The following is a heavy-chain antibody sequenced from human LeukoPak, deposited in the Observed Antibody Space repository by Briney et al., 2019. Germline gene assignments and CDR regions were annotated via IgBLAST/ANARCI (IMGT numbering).Heavy chain of an antibody. CDR2: IYYSGST. D-gene: IGHD6-19*01. CDR3: ARHASVDGNWPRPLDY. V-gene: IGHV4-39*01. Sequence: PSETLSLTCTVSGGSISSSPYYWGWIRQPPGKGVEWIGNIYYSGSTYYNASLKTRVTISVDTSKNQFSLKLTSVTAADTAVYYCARHASVDGNWPRPLDYWGQGSLVTVSS. CDR1: GGSISSSPYY. J-gene: IGHJ4*02.